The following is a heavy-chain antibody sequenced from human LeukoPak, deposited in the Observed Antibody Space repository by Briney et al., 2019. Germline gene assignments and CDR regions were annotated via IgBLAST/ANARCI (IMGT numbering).Heavy chain of an antibody. Sequence: PSETLSHTCTVSGGSISSYYWSWIRQPAGKGLEWIGRIYTTESTFYNPSLKSRVTILVDTSKNQFSLELSSVTAADTAVYYCARSGSYSSSEYFDYWGQGTLVTVSS. D-gene: IGHD6-19*01. CDR1: GGSISSYY. CDR2: IYTTEST. V-gene: IGHV4-4*07. CDR3: ARSGSYSSSEYFDY. J-gene: IGHJ4*02.